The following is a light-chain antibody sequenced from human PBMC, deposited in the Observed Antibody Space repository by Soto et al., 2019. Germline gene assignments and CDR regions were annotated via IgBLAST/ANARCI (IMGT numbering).Light chain of an antibody. Sequence: QSALTQPASVSGSPGQSITISCTGTSSDVGGYNYVSWYQQHPGKAPKLMIYDVSNRPSGVSNRFSGSKSGNTASLTISGLQVEEEAGYYCSSYTSSSTLLYVFGTGTKLTVL. V-gene: IGLV2-14*01. J-gene: IGLJ1*01. CDR3: SSYTSSSTLLYV. CDR2: DVS. CDR1: SSDVGGYNY.